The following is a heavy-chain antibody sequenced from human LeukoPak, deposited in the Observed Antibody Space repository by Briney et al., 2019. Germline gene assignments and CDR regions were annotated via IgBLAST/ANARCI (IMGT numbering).Heavy chain of an antibody. J-gene: IGHJ4*02. Sequence: SETLSLTCTVSGGSISSYYWSWIRQPPGKGLEWIGYIYYSGSTNYNPSLKSRVTISVDTSKNQFSLKLSSVTAADTAVYYCATLDDYNLGLSYWGQGTLVTVSS. V-gene: IGHV4-59*08. D-gene: IGHD5-24*01. CDR3: ATLDDYNLGLSY. CDR1: GGSISSYY. CDR2: IYYSGST.